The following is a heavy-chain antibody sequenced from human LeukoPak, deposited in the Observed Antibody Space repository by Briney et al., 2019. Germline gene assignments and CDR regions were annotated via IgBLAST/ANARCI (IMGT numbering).Heavy chain of an antibody. V-gene: IGHV4-4*07. D-gene: IGHD2-2*01. CDR2: IYTSGST. CDR1: GGAISSYY. J-gene: IGHJ6*03. Sequence: SETLSLTCTVSGGAISSYYWSWIRQPAGKGLEWIGRIYTSGSTNYNPSLKSRVTMSVDTSKSQFSLKLSSVTAADTAVYYCARGVPYCSSTSCYYYMDVWGKGTTVTVSS. CDR3: ARGVPYCSSTSCYYYMDV.